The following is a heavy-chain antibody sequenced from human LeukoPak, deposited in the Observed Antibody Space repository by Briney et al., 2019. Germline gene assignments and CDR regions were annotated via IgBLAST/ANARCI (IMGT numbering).Heavy chain of an antibody. D-gene: IGHD4-17*01. J-gene: IGHJ4*02. Sequence: SETLSLTCTVSGGSISSYYWSWIRRPPGKGLEWSGYIYSSGSTNHNASLKSRVTMSIDTSQSQFSLRLTSVIAADTAVYYCARGGYGDGRGQYFFDYWGQGALVTVSA. CDR2: IYSSGST. CDR1: GGSISSYY. CDR3: ARGGYGDGRGQYFFDY. V-gene: IGHV4-59*13.